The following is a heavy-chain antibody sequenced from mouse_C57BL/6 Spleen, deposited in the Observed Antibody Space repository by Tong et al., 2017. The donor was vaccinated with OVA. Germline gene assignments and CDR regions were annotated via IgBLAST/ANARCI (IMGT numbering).Heavy chain of an antibody. V-gene: IGHV1-54*01. Sequence: SGYAFTNYLIEWVKQRPGQGLEWIGVINPSKGGTNFNEKFKDKATLTVDKSSSAGYMELLSLTSEDSAVYYCASLYGYYHYFDYWGQGAT. CDR1: GYAFTNYL. CDR2: INPSKGGT. CDR3: ASLYGYYHYFDY. D-gene: IGHD2-3*01. J-gene: IGHJ2*01.